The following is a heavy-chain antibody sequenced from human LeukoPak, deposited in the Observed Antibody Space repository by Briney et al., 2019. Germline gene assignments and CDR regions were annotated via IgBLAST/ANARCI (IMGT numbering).Heavy chain of an antibody. D-gene: IGHD5-24*01. V-gene: IGHV4-4*07. J-gene: IGHJ4*02. CDR3: ARERRDGYKVYFDY. Sequence: PSETLSLTCTVSGVSISSSYWSWIRQPAGKGLDWIGRIYTSGSTNYNPSLKSRVTMSIDTSKNQFSLNLSSVTAADTAVYYCARERRDGYKVYFDYWGQGTLVTVSS. CDR2: IYTSGST. CDR1: GVSISSSY.